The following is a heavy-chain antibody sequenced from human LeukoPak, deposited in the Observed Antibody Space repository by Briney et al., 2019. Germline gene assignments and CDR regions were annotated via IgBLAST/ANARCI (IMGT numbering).Heavy chain of an antibody. V-gene: IGHV4-34*01. CDR1: GGSFSGYY. CDR2: INHSGST. Sequence: TSETLSLTCAVYGGSFSGYYWSWIRQPPGKGLEWIGEINHSGSTNYNPSLKSRVTISVDTSKNQFSLKLSSVTAADTAVYYCARGKTIGYSSSWYGRGVFDIWGQGTMVTVSS. D-gene: IGHD6-13*01. CDR3: ARGKTIGYSSSWYGRGVFDI. J-gene: IGHJ3*02.